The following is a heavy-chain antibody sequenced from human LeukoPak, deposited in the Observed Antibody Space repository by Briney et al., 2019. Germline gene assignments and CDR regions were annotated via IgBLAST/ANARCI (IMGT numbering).Heavy chain of an antibody. J-gene: IGHJ4*02. D-gene: IGHD2-8*01. CDR3: ARHDNGFDY. V-gene: IGHV4-39*01. CDR2: MYYSGST. Sequence: PSETLSLTCTVSGGSISSSSYSWGWIRQPPGKGLEWIGTMYYSGSTYYNPSLKSRVTISVDTSKKQFSPKLSSVTAADTAVYYCARHDNGFDYWGQGTLVTVSS. CDR1: GGSISSSSYS.